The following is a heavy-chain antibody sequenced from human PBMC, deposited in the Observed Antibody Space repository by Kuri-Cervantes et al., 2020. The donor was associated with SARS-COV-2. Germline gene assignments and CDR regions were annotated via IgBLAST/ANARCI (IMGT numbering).Heavy chain of an antibody. D-gene: IGHD5-12*01. Sequence: SQTLSLTCAVYGGSFSGYYWSWIRQPPGKGLEWIGEINHSGSTNYNPSLKSRVTISVDTSKNQFSLKLSSVTAADKAVYYCARRRGYSGYVDRPSYFDYWGQGTLVTVSS. CDR3: ARRRGYSGYVDRPSYFDY. CDR1: GGSFSGYY. J-gene: IGHJ4*02. CDR2: INHSGST. V-gene: IGHV4-34*01.